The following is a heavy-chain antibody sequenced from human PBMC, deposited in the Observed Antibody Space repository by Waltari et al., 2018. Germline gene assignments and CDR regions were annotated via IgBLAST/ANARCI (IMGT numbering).Heavy chain of an antibody. D-gene: IGHD2-15*01. V-gene: IGHV4-34*01. CDR2: INHSGST. Sequence: QVQLQQWGAGRLKPSETLSLTCAVYGGSFSGYYWTWNRQPTGKGLEGIGEINHSGSTNYNPSLKSRVTISVDTSKNQFSLKLSSVTAADTAVYYCARGGYCSGGSCYPMVYWGQGTLVTVSS. J-gene: IGHJ4*02. CDR3: ARGGYCSGGSCYPMVY. CDR1: GGSFSGYY.